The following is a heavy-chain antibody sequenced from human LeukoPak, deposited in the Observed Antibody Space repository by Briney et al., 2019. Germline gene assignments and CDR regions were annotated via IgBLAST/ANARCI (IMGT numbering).Heavy chain of an antibody. D-gene: IGHD6-19*01. V-gene: IGHV3-74*01. J-gene: IGHJ3*02. CDR2: IKSDGSRT. CDR1: GFTFRSYW. Sequence: GGSLRLSCAASGFTFRSYWMHWVRQAPGKGLVWVSRIKSDGSRTSYADSVKGRFTISRDNAKNTLYLQMNSLRAEDTAVYYCARGGHSAEASTTWLDALDIWGQGAMVTVSS. CDR3: ARGGHSAEASTTWLDALDI.